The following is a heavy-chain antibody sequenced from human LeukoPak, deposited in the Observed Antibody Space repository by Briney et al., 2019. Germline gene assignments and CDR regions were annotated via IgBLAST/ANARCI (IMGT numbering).Heavy chain of an antibody. CDR1: SGSFSGYY. V-gene: IGHV4-34*01. CDR2: INHSGST. D-gene: IGHD4-23*01. J-gene: IGHJ6*03. Sequence: SETLSLTCAVYSGSFSGYYWSWIRQPPGKGLEWIGEINHSGSTNNNPSLRSRVTISVDTSKNQFSLKLSSVTAADTAVYYCASALYGGNSGGYYYYYMDVWGKGTTVTVSS. CDR3: ASALYGGNSGGYYYYYMDV.